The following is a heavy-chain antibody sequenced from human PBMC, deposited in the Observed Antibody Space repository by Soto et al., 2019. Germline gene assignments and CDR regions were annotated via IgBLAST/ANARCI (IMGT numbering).Heavy chain of an antibody. CDR3: ATSAAAGFFY. CDR2: IYYSGST. CDR1: GGSISSYY. Sequence: PSETLSLTCTVSGGSISSYYWSWIRQPPGKGLEWIGYIYYSGSTNYNPSLKSRVTISVDTSKNQFSLKLSSVTAADTAVYYCATSAAAGFFYWGQGTLVTVSS. V-gene: IGHV4-59*08. D-gene: IGHD6-13*01. J-gene: IGHJ4*02.